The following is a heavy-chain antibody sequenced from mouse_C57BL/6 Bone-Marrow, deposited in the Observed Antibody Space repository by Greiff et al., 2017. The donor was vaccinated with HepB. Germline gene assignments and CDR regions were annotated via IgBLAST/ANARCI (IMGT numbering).Heavy chain of an antibody. J-gene: IGHJ2*01. CDR3: AREGDGDYGGEKDY. V-gene: IGHV14-2*01. CDR1: GFNIKDYY. CDR2: IDPEDGET. Sequence: VQLKESGAELVKPGASVKLSCTASGFNIKDYYMHWVKQRTEQGLEWIGRIDPEDGETKYAPKFQGKATITADTSSNTAYLQLSSLTSEDTAVYYCAREGDGDYGGEKDYWGQGTTLTVSS. D-gene: IGHD2-13*01.